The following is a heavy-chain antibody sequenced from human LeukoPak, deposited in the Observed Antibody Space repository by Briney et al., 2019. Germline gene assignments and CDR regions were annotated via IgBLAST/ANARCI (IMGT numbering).Heavy chain of an antibody. CDR1: GFTFSSYD. D-gene: IGHD3-22*01. V-gene: IGHV3-13*01. Sequence: GGSLRLSCAASGFTFSSYDMHWVRQATGKGLEWVSAIGTAGDTYCPGSVKGRFTISRENAKNSLYLQMNSLRAGDTAVYYCARVDYDSSGYYYSYWGQGTLVTVSS. CDR3: ARVDYDSSGYYYSY. J-gene: IGHJ4*02. CDR2: IGTAGDT.